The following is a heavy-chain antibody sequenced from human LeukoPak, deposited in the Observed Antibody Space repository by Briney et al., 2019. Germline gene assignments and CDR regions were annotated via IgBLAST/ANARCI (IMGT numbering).Heavy chain of an antibody. V-gene: IGHV3-21*01. CDR1: GFIFSSYS. Sequence: GGSLRLSCAASGFIFSSYSMNWVRHAPGKGLEWVSSISSTSTYIHYADSLKGRFTISRDNARNSLYLQINSLRVEDTAVYYCARVQRGEMTTFDYWGQGTLVTVSS. CDR2: ISSTSTYI. D-gene: IGHD3-16*01. CDR3: ARVQRGEMTTFDY. J-gene: IGHJ4*02.